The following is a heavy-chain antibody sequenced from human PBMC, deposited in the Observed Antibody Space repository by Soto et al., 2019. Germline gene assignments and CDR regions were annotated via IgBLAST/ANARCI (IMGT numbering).Heavy chain of an antibody. CDR1: GYSFTTYN. CDR2: VNPSSGST. V-gene: IGHV1-46*01. J-gene: IGHJ3*01. Sequence: ASVKVSCKASGYSFTTYNIHWVRQAPGQGLEWMGVVNPSSGSTSYAQRFQGRVTMTRDTSTSTVYMELSSLRSEDAAVYFCARWAPDAFHVWGQGTTVTVSS. CDR3: ARWAPDAFHV.